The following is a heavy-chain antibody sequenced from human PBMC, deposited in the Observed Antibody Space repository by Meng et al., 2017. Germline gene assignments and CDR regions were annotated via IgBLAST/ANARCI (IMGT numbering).Heavy chain of an antibody. J-gene: IGHJ3*02. CDR2: IWYDGSNK. D-gene: IGHD4-23*01. CDR1: GFTFSSYG. Sequence: GESLKISFAASGFTFSSYGMHWVRQAPGKGLEWVAVIWYDGSNKYFADSVKGRFTISRDNSKNTLYLQMNSLRAEDTAVYYCARAIATVDDAFDIWGQGTMVTVSS. CDR3: ARAIATVDDAFDI. V-gene: IGHV3-33*01.